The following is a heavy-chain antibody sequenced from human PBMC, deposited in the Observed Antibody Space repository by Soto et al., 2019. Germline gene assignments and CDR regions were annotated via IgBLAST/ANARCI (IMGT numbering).Heavy chain of an antibody. J-gene: IGHJ4*02. CDR2: LTNTGDST. CDR3: ARGGPRDGYRDLDY. Sequence: EVQLLESGGGLIQPGVSLRLSCAASGFTFSTYAMTWVRQAPGKGLEWVASLTNTGDSTHYPDSVKGRFTISRDNSKNTMYLQMSSLRAEDTAVYYCARGGPRDGYRDLDYWGQGTQVTVSS. V-gene: IGHV3-23*01. D-gene: IGHD5-18*01. CDR1: GFTFSTYA.